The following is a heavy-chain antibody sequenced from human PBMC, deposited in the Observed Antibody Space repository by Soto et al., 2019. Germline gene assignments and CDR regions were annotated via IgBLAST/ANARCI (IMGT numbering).Heavy chain of an antibody. V-gene: IGHV3-53*01. CDR3: ARGRYYGMDV. CDR1: GFTVSNDF. J-gene: IGHJ6*02. CDR2: IYSGGTT. D-gene: IGHD2-15*01. Sequence: GGSLRLSCAASGFTVSNDFLSWVRQAPGTGLEWVSGIYSGGTTYYADSVTGRFTISRDNSKNTLYLQMNSLRAEDTAVYYCARGRYYGMDVWGQGTTVTVSS.